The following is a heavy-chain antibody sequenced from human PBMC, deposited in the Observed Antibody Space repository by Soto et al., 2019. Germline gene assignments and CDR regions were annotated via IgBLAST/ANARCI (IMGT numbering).Heavy chain of an antibody. Sequence: QVQLLQSGAEVKKPGASVKVSSKASGYRFTTYGITWVRLAPGQGLEWLGGISTYNGNTDYAQNLQDRVTMTTVTSTRTAYMEVTSLTSDDTAVYYCARGLGTNGLDVWGQGTTVTVSS. V-gene: IGHV1-18*04. CDR3: ARGLGTNGLDV. J-gene: IGHJ6*02. CDR2: ISTYNGNT. CDR1: GYRFTTYG. D-gene: IGHD7-27*01.